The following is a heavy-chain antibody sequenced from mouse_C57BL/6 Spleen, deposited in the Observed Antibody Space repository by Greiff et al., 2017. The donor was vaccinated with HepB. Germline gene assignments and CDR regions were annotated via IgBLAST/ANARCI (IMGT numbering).Heavy chain of an antibody. D-gene: IGHD2-4*01. J-gene: IGHJ2*01. V-gene: IGHV5-6*01. CDR3: ASAPYDSYFDY. Sequence: EVQVVESGGDLVKPGGSLKLSCAASGFTFSSYGMSWVRQTPDKRLEWVATISSGGSYTYYPDSVKGRFTISRDNAKNTLYLQMSSLKSEDTAMYYCASAPYDSYFDYWGQGTTLTVSS. CDR1: GFTFSSYG. CDR2: ISSGGSYT.